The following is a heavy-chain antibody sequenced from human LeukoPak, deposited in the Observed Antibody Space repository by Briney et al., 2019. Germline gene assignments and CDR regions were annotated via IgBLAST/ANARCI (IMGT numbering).Heavy chain of an antibody. D-gene: IGHD5-24*01. CDR3: ARPRDGYNLVAFDI. J-gene: IGHJ3*02. Sequence: GGSLRLSCAASGFTLSTYSINWVRQAPGKGLEWVSGITSSSTIYYADSVKGRFTISRDNAKNSLYLQMNSLRAEDTAVYYCARPRDGYNLVAFDIWGQGTMVSVSS. V-gene: IGHV3-69-1*01. CDR2: ITSSSTI. CDR1: GFTLSTYS.